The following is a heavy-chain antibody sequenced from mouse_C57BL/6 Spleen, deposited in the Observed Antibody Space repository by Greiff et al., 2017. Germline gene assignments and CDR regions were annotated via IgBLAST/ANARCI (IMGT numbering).Heavy chain of an antibody. CDR2: IWTGGGT. D-gene: IGHD2-4*01. CDR3: ARKGVDYDNYAMDY. V-gene: IGHV2-9-1*01. CDR1: GFSLTSYA. J-gene: IGHJ4*01. Sequence: VKLEESGPGLVAPSQSLSITCTVSGFSLTSYAISWVRQPPGKGLEWLGVIWTGGGTNYNSALKSRLSISKDNSKSQVFLKMNSLQTDDTARYYCARKGVDYDNYAMDYWGQGTSVTVSS.